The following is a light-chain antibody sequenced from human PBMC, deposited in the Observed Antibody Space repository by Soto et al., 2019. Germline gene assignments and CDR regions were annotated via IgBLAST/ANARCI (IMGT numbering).Light chain of an antibody. Sequence: QSVLTQPPSASGTPGQRVTISCPGSSSNIGSNTVNWYQQLPGTAPKLLIYNNNQRPSGVPDRFSGSKSGTSASLAISGLQSEDEADYYCAAWDDSLDGVVFGGGTKLTVL. CDR3: AAWDDSLDGVV. V-gene: IGLV1-44*01. J-gene: IGLJ2*01. CDR1: SSNIGSNT. CDR2: NNN.